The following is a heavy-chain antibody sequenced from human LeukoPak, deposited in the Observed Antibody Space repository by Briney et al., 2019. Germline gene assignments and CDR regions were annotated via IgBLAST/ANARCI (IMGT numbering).Heavy chain of an antibody. CDR2: INPSGGST. CDR1: GYSFTNYY. V-gene: IGHV1-46*01. Sequence: ASVRVSCKASGYSFTNYYMHWVRQAPGQGLEWMGMINPSGGSTTYAQKFQGRVTMTRDMSTSTVYMELSSLTSEDTAVYYCASLAGTGLSYWGQGTLVTVSS. CDR3: ASLAGTGLSY. J-gene: IGHJ4*02. D-gene: IGHD6-19*01.